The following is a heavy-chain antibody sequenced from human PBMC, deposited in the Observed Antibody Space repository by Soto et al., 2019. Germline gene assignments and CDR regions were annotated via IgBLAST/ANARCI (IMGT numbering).Heavy chain of an antibody. D-gene: IGHD3-10*01. CDR1: GFSLSTSGVG. Sequence: QITLKESGPTLVKPTQTLTLTCTFSGFSLSTSGVGVGWIRQPPGKALEWLALIYWDDDKRYSPSLKSRLTITKDTSKNQVVLTMTNMDPVDTATYYCAHRLVLWFGKGYFDYWGQGTLVTVSS. CDR3: AHRLVLWFGKGYFDY. V-gene: IGHV2-5*02. CDR2: IYWDDDK. J-gene: IGHJ4*02.